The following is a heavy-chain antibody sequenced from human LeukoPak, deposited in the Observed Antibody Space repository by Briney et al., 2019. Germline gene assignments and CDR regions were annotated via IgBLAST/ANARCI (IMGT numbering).Heavy chain of an antibody. Sequence: ASVKVSCKASGYTFTSYYMHWVRQAPGQGLEWMGTINPSGGSTSYAQKFQGRVTMTRDTSTSTVYMELSSLRSEDTAVYYCARDRDTMIVVVITPSGGMDVWGQGTTVTVSS. J-gene: IGHJ6*02. CDR3: ARDRDTMIVVVITPSGGMDV. CDR2: INPSGGST. V-gene: IGHV1-46*01. CDR1: GYTFTSYY. D-gene: IGHD3-22*01.